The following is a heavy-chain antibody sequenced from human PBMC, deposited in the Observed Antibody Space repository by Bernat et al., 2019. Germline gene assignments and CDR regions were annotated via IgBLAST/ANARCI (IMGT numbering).Heavy chain of an antibody. CDR3: ARIRSSYGSRSRDYYYYMDV. Sequence: QVTLRESGPALVKPTQTLTLTCTFSGFSLSTSGMCVSWIRQPPGKALEWLARIDWDDDKYYSTSLKTRLTISKDTSKNQVVLTMTNMDPVDTATYYCARIRSSYGSRSRDYYYYMDVWGKGTTVTVSS. D-gene: IGHD3-10*01. CDR2: IDWDDDK. J-gene: IGHJ6*03. V-gene: IGHV2-70*15. CDR1: GFSLSTSGMC.